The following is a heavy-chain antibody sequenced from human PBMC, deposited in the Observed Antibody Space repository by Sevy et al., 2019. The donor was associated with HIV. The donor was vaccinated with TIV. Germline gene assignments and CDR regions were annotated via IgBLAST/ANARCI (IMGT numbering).Heavy chain of an antibody. J-gene: IGHJ6*02. CDR2: INPNSGGT. D-gene: IGHD4-4*01. CDR3: ARNDYSNYDHGMDV. CDR1: GYTFTGYY. V-gene: IGHV1-2*06. Sequence: ASVTVSCKASGYTFTGYYMHWVRQAPGQGLEWMGRINPNSGGTNYAQKFQGRVTMTRDTSISTAYMELSRLRSDDTAVYYCARNDYSNYDHGMDVWGQGTTVTVSS.